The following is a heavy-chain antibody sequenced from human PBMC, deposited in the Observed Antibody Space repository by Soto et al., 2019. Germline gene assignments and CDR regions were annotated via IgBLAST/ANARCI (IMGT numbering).Heavy chain of an antibody. V-gene: IGHV1-69*06. Sequence: QVQLVQSGAVVKKPGSSVKVSCKASGGTFSSYAISWVRQAPGQGLEWMGGIIPIFGTANYAQKFQGRVTITADKSTSTAYMELSSLRSEDTAVYYCAREPAYSSGWSVFDYWGQGTLVTVSS. D-gene: IGHD6-19*01. CDR3: AREPAYSSGWSVFDY. CDR1: GGTFSSYA. J-gene: IGHJ4*02. CDR2: IIPIFGTA.